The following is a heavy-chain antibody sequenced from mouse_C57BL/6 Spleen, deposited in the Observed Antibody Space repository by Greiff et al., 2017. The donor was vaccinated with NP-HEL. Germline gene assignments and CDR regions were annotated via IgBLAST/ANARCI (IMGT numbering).Heavy chain of an antibody. D-gene: IGHD1-1*01. V-gene: IGHV5-17*01. CDR1: GFTFSDYG. CDR2: ISSGSSTI. Sequence: EVQLQESGGGLVKPGGSLKLSCAASGFTFSDYGMHWVRQAPEKGLEWVAYISSGSSTIYYADTVKGRFTISRDNAKNTLFLQMTSLRSEDTAMYYCAIYGSSPFAYWGQGTLVTVSA. J-gene: IGHJ3*01. CDR3: AIYGSSPFAY.